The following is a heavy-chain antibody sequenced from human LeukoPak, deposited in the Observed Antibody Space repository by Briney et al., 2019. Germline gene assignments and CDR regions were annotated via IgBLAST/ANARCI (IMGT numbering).Heavy chain of an antibody. D-gene: IGHD3-10*01. J-gene: IGHJ4*02. CDR3: AREGYYGSGSPPSLYFDY. Sequence: GGSLRLSCAASGFTFRNYVIHWVRQAPGKGLEWVSVTSSDLNVKLYADSVKGRFTISRDNSRSTLYLQMNSLRPEDTAIYYCAREGYYGSGSPPSLYFDYWGQGTLVTVSS. CDR2: TSSDLNVK. CDR1: GFTFRNYV. V-gene: IGHV3-30-3*01.